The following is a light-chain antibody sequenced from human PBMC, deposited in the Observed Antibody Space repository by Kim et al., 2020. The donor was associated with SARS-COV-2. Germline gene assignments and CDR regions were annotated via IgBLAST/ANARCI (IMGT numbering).Light chain of an antibody. Sequence: LGHTVRITCQGDSLRSYYASWYQQKPGHAPVLVIYGKNNRPSGIPDRFSGSSSGNTASLTITGAQAEDEADYYCNSRDSSGNHLVFGGGTQLTVL. J-gene: IGLJ2*01. V-gene: IGLV3-19*01. CDR3: NSRDSSGNHLV. CDR1: SLRSYY. CDR2: GKN.